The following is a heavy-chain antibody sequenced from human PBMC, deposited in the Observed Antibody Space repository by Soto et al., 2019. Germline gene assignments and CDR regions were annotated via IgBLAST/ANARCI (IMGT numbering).Heavy chain of an antibody. CDR1: GFTLSNHW. J-gene: IGHJ4*02. V-gene: IGHV3-74*01. CDR2: INGDGRTM. Sequence: GGSLRLSCAASGFTLSNHWMHWVRQAPGKGLVWVSRINGDGRTMNYADSVKGRFTISRDDAKSTLYLQMSSLGADDTAVYHCARGQSSSTRLDSWGQGTLVTVSS. D-gene: IGHD2-2*01. CDR3: ARGQSSSTRLDS.